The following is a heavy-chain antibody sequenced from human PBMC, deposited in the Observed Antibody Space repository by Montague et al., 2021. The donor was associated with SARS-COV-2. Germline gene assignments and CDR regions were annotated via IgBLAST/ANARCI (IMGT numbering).Heavy chain of an antibody. CDR3: ASLNYYDSSGYYSGGTPDEYFQH. D-gene: IGHD3-22*01. V-gene: IGHV3-48*03. Sequence: SLRLSCAASGFTFSSYEMNWVRQAPGKGLEWVSYISSSGSTIYYADSVKGRFTISRDNAKNSLYLQMNSLRAEDTAVYYFASLNYYDSSGYYSGGTPDEYFQHWGQGTLVTVSS. CDR2: ISSSGSTI. J-gene: IGHJ1*01. CDR1: GFTFSSYE.